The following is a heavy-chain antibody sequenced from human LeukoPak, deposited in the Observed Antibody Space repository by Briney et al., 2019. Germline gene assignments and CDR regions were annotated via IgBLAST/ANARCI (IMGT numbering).Heavy chain of an antibody. CDR2: ISSSSNYI. CDR3: AARTMSSWDY. CDR1: GFTFSSYS. D-gene: IGHD6-13*01. Sequence: KPGGSLRLSCAASGFTFSSYSMNWVRQAPGKGLEWVSSISSSSNYIYYADSVKGRFTISRDNAKNSLYLQMNSLRAEDTAVYYCAARTMSSWDYWGQGTLVTVSS. J-gene: IGHJ4*02. V-gene: IGHV3-21*01.